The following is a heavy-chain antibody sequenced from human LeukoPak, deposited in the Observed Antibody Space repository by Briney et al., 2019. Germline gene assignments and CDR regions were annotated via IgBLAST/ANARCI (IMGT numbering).Heavy chain of an antibody. CDR3: TRAVITFGAAVAKGFDC. J-gene: IGHJ4*02. D-gene: IGHD3-16*01. Sequence: PSHRLSPTRTVYGGSFSTPYWSSIRHPRGSWREWNGYIFYSVRTAYNPSLKSRATMSLDTSKNQFSLNLNSVTAADTAVYYCTRAVITFGAAVAKGFDCWGQGTLVTVSS. CDR1: GGSFSTPY. V-gene: IGHV4-59*11. CDR2: IFYSVRT.